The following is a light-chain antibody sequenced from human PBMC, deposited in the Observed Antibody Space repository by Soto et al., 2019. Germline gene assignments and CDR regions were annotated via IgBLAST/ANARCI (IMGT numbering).Light chain of an antibody. CDR1: QSVSRRY. J-gene: IGKJ2*01. CDR2: VPS. V-gene: IGKV3-20*01. CDR3: LQYDTSPPRYT. Sequence: EVVLTQSPVTLSLSPGERATLSCRASQSVSRRYLAWYQQKPGPAPLLLIFVPSSRTTGIPDRFSGSGCGTDFNLTLSILGPEDFAVYYCLQYDTSPPRYTFGQGTKLEIK.